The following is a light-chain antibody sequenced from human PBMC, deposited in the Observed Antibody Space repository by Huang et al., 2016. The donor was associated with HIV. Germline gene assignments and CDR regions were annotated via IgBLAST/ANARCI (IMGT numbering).Light chain of an antibody. Sequence: IVLTQSPGTLSLSPGERATLYCRASQSVTSNYLSWYQHRPGQPPRLVIYGASKRATGISDRFSGSGSGTDFTLTISRLEPEDSAVYFCHQYDNSPRYTFGQGTKVEIK. CDR1: QSVTSNY. J-gene: IGKJ2*01. V-gene: IGKV3-20*01. CDR3: HQYDNSPRYT. CDR2: GAS.